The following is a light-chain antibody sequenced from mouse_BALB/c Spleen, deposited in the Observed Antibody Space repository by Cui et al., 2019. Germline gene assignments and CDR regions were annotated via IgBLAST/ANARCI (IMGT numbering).Light chain of an antibody. CDR1: QGISSN. Sequence: DILMTQSPSSMSVSQGDTVSITCHASQGISSNIGWLQQKPGKSFKGLIYHGTNLEDGVPSRFSGSGSGADYSLTISSLESEDFADYYCVQYAQFPWTFGGGTKLEIK. J-gene: IGKJ1*01. V-gene: IGKV14-100*01. CDR3: VQYAQFPWT. CDR2: HGT.